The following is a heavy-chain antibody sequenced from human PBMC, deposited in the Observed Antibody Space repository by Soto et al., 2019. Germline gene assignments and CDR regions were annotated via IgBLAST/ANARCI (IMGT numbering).Heavy chain of an antibody. V-gene: IGHV4-34*01. CDR2: INHSGST. Sequence: SETLSLTCAVYGGSFSGYYWSWIRLPPGKGLEWIGEINHSGSTNYNPSLKSRVTISVDTSKNQFSLKLSSVTAADTAVYYCARSLRGRGGGMDVWGKGTTVTVSS. CDR1: GGSFSGYY. D-gene: IGHD3-10*01. J-gene: IGHJ6*03. CDR3: ARSLRGRGGGMDV.